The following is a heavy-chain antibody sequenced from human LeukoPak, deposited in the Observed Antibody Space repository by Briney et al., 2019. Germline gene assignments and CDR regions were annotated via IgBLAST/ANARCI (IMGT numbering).Heavy chain of an antibody. CDR2: IYYSGST. Sequence: SETLSLTCTVSGGSISSSSYYWGWIRQPPGKGLEWLGYIYYSGSTNYNPSLKSRVTISVDTSKNQFSLKLSSVTAADTAVYYCARVSGLGSGSYYTGYYYYYYMDVWGKGTTVTISS. J-gene: IGHJ6*03. CDR1: GGSISSSSYY. D-gene: IGHD3-10*01. CDR3: ARVSGLGSGSYYTGYYYYYYMDV. V-gene: IGHV4-61*05.